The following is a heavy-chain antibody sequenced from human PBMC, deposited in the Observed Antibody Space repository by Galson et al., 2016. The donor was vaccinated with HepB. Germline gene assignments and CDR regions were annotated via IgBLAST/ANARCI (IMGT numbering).Heavy chain of an antibody. Sequence: SLRLSCAASGFTFIAYGMHWVRQAPGKGLEWVASISFDGSNKYYSDSVMGRFTISRDNSKNTLYLQMNSLRAEDTSVYYCAQVLGVYGDYAPDNWGQGTLVTVSS. J-gene: IGHJ4*02. V-gene: IGHV3-30*18. CDR1: GFTFIAYG. D-gene: IGHD4-17*01. CDR2: ISFDGSNK. CDR3: AQVLGVYGDYAPDN.